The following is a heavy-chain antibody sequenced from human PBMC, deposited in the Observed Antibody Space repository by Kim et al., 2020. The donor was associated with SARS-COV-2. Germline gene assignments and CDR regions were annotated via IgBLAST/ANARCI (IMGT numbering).Heavy chain of an antibody. CDR3: GKSDGEYVYCGMDV. D-gene: IGHD3-16*01. J-gene: IGHJ6*02. Sequence: ADAVRGRFTISRDNSQNTRHLQMNSLRAEDTAVYFCGKSDGEYVYCGMDVWGQGATVTVS. V-gene: IGHV3-23*01.